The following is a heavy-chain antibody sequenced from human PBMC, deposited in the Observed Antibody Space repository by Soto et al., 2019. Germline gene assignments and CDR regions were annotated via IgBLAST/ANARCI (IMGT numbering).Heavy chain of an antibody. V-gene: IGHV1-18*04. J-gene: IGHJ4*02. CDR3: ARGGHYDFWSGPEFDY. CDR1: GYTFTSYG. D-gene: IGHD3-3*01. Sequence: RASVKVSCKASGYTFTSYGISWVRQAPGQGLEWMGWISAYNGNTNYAQKLQGRVTMTTDTSTSTAYMELRSLRSDDTAVYYCARGGHYDFWSGPEFDYWGQGTLVTVSS. CDR2: ISAYNGNT.